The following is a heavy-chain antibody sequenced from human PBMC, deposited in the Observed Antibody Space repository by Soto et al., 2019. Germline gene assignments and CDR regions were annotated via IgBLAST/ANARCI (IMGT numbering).Heavy chain of an antibody. CDR3: AVLTGYSIDF. CDR2: ISTKSGNR. CDR1: CYTFTYHG. Sequence: ASVXVSFKTCCYTFTYHGINLLRQAPGQGLEWMAWISTKSGNRKYAPKMQGRVNVRTDTSTSTAHMEVASLRPDDTAVYYCAVLTGYSIDFWGQGTLV. D-gene: IGHD3-9*01. J-gene: IGHJ4*02. V-gene: IGHV1-18*01.